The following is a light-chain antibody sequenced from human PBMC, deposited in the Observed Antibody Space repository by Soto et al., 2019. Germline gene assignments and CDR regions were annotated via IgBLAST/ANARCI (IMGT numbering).Light chain of an antibody. CDR3: AAWDDSLNGSG. V-gene: IGLV1-44*01. CDR2: SNE. CDR1: SSNIGRNT. J-gene: IGLJ1*01. Sequence: VLTQPPSASGTPGQRVTISCSGSSSNIGRNTVNWYQQFPGTAPKLLIYSNEQRPSGVPDRFSASKSGTSASLAISGLQSEDEADYYCAAWDDSLNGSGFGTGTKVTVL.